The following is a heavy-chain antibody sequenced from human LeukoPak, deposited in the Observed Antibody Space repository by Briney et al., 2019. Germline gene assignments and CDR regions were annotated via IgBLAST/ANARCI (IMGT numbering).Heavy chain of an antibody. Sequence: GGSLRLSCAASGFTFSSYWMHWVRQAPGKGLVWVSRINSDGSSTSYADSVKGRFTISRDNAKNTPYLQMNSLRAEDTAVYYCATGGSIAASPFDYWGQGTLVTVSS. CDR2: INSDGSST. J-gene: IGHJ4*02. CDR3: ATGGSIAASPFDY. V-gene: IGHV3-74*01. CDR1: GFTFSSYW. D-gene: IGHD6-13*01.